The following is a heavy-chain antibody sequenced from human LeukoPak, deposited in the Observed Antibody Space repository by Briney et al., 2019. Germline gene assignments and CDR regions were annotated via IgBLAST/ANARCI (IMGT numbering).Heavy chain of an antibody. Sequence: PSETLSLTCTVSGGSISSGGYYWSWIRQPPGKGLEWIGYIYYSGSTYYNPSLKSRVTISVDTSKNQFSLKLSSVTAADTAVYYCARALDCSGGSCYSGSWWFDPWGQGTLVTVSS. CDR3: ARALDCSGGSCYSGSWWFDP. V-gene: IGHV4-30-4*01. CDR2: IYYSGST. J-gene: IGHJ5*02. CDR1: GGSISSGGYY. D-gene: IGHD2-15*01.